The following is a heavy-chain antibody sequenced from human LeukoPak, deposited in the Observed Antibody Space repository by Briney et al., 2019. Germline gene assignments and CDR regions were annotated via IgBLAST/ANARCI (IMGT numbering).Heavy chain of an antibody. Sequence: ASVKVPCKASGYTFTSYYMHWVRQAPGQGLEWMGIINPSGGSTSYAQKFQGRVTITADKSTSTAYMELSSLRSEDTAVYYCARASYYGSGSTNSALDYWGQGTLVTVSS. CDR2: INPSGGST. CDR3: ARASYYGSGSTNSALDY. V-gene: IGHV1-46*01. J-gene: IGHJ4*02. D-gene: IGHD3-10*01. CDR1: GYTFTSYY.